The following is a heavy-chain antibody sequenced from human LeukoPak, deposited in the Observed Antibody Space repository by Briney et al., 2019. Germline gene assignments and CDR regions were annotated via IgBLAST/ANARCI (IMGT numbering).Heavy chain of an antibody. J-gene: IGHJ5*02. D-gene: IGHD3-3*01. CDR2: INHSGST. CDR1: GGSFSGYY. Sequence: SETLSLTCAVYGGSFSGYYWSWIRQPPGKGLEWIGEINHSGSTNYNPSLKSRVTISVDTSKNQFSLKLSSVTAADTAVYYCARGRSYYDFWSGYRQGYWFDPWGQGTLVTVSS. V-gene: IGHV4-34*01. CDR3: ARGRSYYDFWSGYRQGYWFDP.